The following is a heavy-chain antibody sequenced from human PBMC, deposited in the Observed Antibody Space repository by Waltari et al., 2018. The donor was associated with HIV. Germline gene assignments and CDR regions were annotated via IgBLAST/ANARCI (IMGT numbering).Heavy chain of an antibody. CDR2: LYHSGST. CDR3: ARHSGSMGGAFDV. Sequence: QLHLPESGPGLAKPSETLSPPCTVSGGSVPNYYWSWIRQPPGKGLEWIGYLYHSGSTNYNPSLKSRVTTSVDTSKNRFSLNLTSVTAADTAVYYCARHSGSMGGAFDVWGQGTMVTVSS. D-gene: IGHD3-10*01. V-gene: IGHV4-59*08. J-gene: IGHJ3*01. CDR1: GGSVPNYY.